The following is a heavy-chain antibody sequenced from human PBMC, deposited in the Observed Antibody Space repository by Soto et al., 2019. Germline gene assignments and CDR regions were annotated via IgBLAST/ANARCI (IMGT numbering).Heavy chain of an antibody. CDR1: GFTFSSYG. J-gene: IGHJ4*02. Sequence: QVQLVESGGGVVQPGRSLRLSCAASGFTFSSYGMHWVRQAPGKGLEWVAVIWYDGSNKYYADSVKGRLTISRDNSKNTLYLQMKSQSAEDTAVYYCASDRYYVSSGRAADYFDCWGQGTLVTVSS. V-gene: IGHV3-33*01. CDR2: IWYDGSNK. CDR3: ASDRYYVSSGRAADYFDC. D-gene: IGHD3-22*01.